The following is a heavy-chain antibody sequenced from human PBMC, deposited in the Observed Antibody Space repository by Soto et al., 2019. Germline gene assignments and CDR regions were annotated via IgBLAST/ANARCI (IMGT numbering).Heavy chain of an antibody. Sequence: QVQLQESGPGLVKPSQTLSLTCTVSGGSISSGDYYWSWIRQHPGKGLEWIGYIYYSGSTYYNPSXRXRXXISVDTSKNQFSLKLSSVTAADTAGSYCARWWSGSRQGFDPWGQGTLVTVSS. J-gene: IGHJ5*02. CDR3: ARWWSGSRQGFDP. D-gene: IGHD3-3*01. CDR1: GGSISSGDYY. CDR2: IYYSGST. V-gene: IGHV4-31*03.